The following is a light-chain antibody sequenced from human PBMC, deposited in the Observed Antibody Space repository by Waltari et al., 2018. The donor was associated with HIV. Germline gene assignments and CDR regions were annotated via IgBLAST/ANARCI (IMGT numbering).Light chain of an antibody. CDR2: WTS. V-gene: IGKV4-1*01. J-gene: IGKJ4*01. CDR1: QSVFYTSNNKNK. Sequence: DIVLTQSPASLAVSLGERATINCKSSQSVFYTSNNKNKIAWFQQKPGQPPKLFIYWTSTRASGVPDRFGGSGSGTDFTLTISSLQAEDVAVYYCQQYYSVPVTFGGGTRVEIK. CDR3: QQYYSVPVT.